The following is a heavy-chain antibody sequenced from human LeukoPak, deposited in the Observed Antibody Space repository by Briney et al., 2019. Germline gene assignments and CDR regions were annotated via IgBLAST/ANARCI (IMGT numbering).Heavy chain of an antibody. CDR3: ARRGYPSGFDP. CDR1: GGSISSSSYY. V-gene: IGHV4-39*07. CDR2: IYYSGST. D-gene: IGHD3-22*01. J-gene: IGHJ5*02. Sequence: PSETLSLTCTVSGGSISSSSYYWGWIRQPPGKGLEWIGSIYYSGSTNYNPSLKSRVTISVDTSKNQFSLKLRSVTAADTAVYYCARRGYPSGFDPWGQGTLVIVSS.